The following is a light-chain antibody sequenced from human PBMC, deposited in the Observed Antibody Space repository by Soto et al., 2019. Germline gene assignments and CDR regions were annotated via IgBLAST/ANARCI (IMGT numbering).Light chain of an antibody. CDR3: QQYNNWLSIT. CDR2: GAS. J-gene: IGKJ5*01. CDR1: QSVSSN. V-gene: IGKV3-15*01. Sequence: EIVMTQSPATLSGSAGERATLSCRASQSVSSNLAWYQQKPGQAPRLLIYGASTRATGIPARFSGSGSGTEFTLTISSLQSEDFAVYYCQQYNNWLSITFGQGTRLEIK.